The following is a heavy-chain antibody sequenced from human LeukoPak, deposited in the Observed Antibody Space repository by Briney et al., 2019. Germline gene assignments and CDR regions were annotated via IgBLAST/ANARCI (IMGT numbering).Heavy chain of an antibody. CDR2: ISTSSSTR. V-gene: IGHV3-48*02. CDR1: GFTFSSYS. J-gene: IGHJ4*02. Sequence: GGSLRLSCAASGFTFSSYSMNWVRQAPGKGLEWVSYISTSSSTRYYADSVKGRSTVSRDNAKNSLYLQMSSLRDDDTALYYCARHNYWGQGTLVTVPS. CDR3: ARHNY.